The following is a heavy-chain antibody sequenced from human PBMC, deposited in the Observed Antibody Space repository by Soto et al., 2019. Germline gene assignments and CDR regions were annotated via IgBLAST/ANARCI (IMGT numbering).Heavy chain of an antibody. CDR1: GFTFSSYS. J-gene: IGHJ5*02. CDR2: ISSSSSYI. V-gene: IGHV3-21*01. Sequence: GGSLRLSCAASGFTFSSYSLNWVRQAPGKGLEWVPSISSSSSYIYYAVSVKGRFTISRDNAKNSLYLQMNSLRAEDTAVYYCASLLYSSSPWGQGTLVTVSS. D-gene: IGHD6-6*01. CDR3: ASLLYSSSP.